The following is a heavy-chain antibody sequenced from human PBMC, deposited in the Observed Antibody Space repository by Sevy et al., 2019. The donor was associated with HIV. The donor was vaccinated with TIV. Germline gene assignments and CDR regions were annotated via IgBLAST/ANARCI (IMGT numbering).Heavy chain of an antibody. CDR3: ARSPPVVVVPGAPSWFDP. V-gene: IGHV4-34*01. Sequence: SETLSLTCAVHGGSFSGYYWSWIRQPPGNGLEWIGEINHSGSTNYNPSLKIRVTISVDTSKKQFSLKLSSVTAADTAVYYCARSPPVVVVPGAPSWFDPWGQGTMVIVSS. CDR1: GGSFSGYY. CDR2: INHSGST. J-gene: IGHJ5*02. D-gene: IGHD2-2*01.